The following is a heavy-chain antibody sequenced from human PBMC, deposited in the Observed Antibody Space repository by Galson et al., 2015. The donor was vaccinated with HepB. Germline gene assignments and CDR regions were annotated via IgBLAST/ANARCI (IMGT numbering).Heavy chain of an antibody. J-gene: IGHJ5*02. CDR1: GGSVSNYNYY. D-gene: IGHD4-17*01. CDR2: IYYTGSA. V-gene: IGHV4-39*02. CDR3: ARNGDSGDFVSWFDP. Sequence: ETLSLTCTVSGGSVSNYNYYWAWIRQPPGKGLEWIGSIYYTGSAYYNPYLKSRVTVSVATSKNHFSLSLTSVTAADTAIYYCARNGDSGDFVSWFDPWGQGTLVTVSS.